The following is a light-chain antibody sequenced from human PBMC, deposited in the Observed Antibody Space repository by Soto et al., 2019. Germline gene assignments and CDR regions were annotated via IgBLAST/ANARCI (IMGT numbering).Light chain of an antibody. Sequence: DIQMTQSPSSLSSSVGDRVTITCLASQGIRNDLGWYQQKPGKAPKRLIYTASNLESGVPSRFSGSGSGTEFTLTISSLQPEDFAIYYCQQRYNWPPLTFGQGTRLEIK. CDR2: TAS. CDR1: QGIRND. J-gene: IGKJ5*01. V-gene: IGKV1-17*01. CDR3: QQRYNWPPLT.